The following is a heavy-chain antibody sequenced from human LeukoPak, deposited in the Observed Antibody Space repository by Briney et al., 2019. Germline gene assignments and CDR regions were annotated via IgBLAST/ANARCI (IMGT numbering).Heavy chain of an antibody. CDR2: IYYRGDT. Sequence: SETLSLTCTVSGGSISSSSYYWGWIRQPPGKGLEWIGSIYYRGDTYYNPSLKSRVTISEDTSKNQFSLKLRYVTAADTAVYYCARRNYYYYAMDVWGQGTTITVSS. J-gene: IGHJ6*02. CDR3: ARRNYYYYAMDV. V-gene: IGHV4-39*01. CDR1: GGSISSSSYY.